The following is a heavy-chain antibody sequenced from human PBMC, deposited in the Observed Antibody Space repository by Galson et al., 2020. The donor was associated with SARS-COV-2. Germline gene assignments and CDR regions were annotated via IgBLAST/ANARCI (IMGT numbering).Heavy chain of an antibody. CDR1: GGSISSSSYY. CDR3: ARRDPYDYAGDAFDI. J-gene: IGHJ3*02. CDR2: IYYSGST. Sequence: SETLSLTCTVSGGSISSSSYYWGWIRQPPGKGLEWIGSIYYSGSTYYNPSLKSRVTISVDTSKNQFSLKLSSVTAADTAVYYCARRDPYDYAGDAFDIWGQGTMVTVSS. V-gene: IGHV4-39*01. D-gene: IGHD4-17*01.